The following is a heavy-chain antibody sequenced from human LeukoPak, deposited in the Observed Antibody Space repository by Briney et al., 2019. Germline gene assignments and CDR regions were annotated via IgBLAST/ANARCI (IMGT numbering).Heavy chain of an antibody. D-gene: IGHD6-19*01. Sequence: GESLKISCKGSGYSFTSYWIGWVRQMPGKGLEWMGIIYPGDSDTRYSPSFQGQVTISADKSISTAYLQWSSLKASDTAMYYCARAPPYSSGWYQTPYYFDYWGQGTLVTVSS. CDR2: IYPGDSDT. V-gene: IGHV5-51*01. CDR3: ARAPPYSSGWYQTPYYFDY. CDR1: GYSFTSYW. J-gene: IGHJ4*02.